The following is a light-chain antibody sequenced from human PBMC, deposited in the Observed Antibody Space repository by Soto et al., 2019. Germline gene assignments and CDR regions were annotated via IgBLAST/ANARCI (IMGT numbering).Light chain of an antibody. V-gene: IGKV3-15*01. CDR1: QSVGRN. CDR3: QHYNHWPPLT. Sequence: EIVMTQSPATLSVSPEEGATLSCTASQSVGRNLAWYQQKPGQAPRLLIYGASTRATGIPTTLSGSGSGTEFTLTISRRQSEDFAIYSCQHYNHWPPLTFGGGTKVEIK. J-gene: IGKJ4*01. CDR2: GAS.